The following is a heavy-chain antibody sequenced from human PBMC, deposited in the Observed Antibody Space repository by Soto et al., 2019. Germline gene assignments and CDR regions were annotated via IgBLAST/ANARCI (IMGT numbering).Heavy chain of an antibody. D-gene: IGHD3-3*01. V-gene: IGHV4-39*01. CDR1: GGSISSSSYY. Sequence: SETLSLTCTVSGGSISSSSYYWGWIRQPPGKGLEWIGSIYYSGSTYYNPSLKSRVTISVDTSKNQFSMKLSSVTAADTAVYYCARQDYDFWSRYPPYYMDVWGKGTTVTVSS. CDR3: ARQDYDFWSRYPPYYMDV. J-gene: IGHJ6*03. CDR2: IYYSGST.